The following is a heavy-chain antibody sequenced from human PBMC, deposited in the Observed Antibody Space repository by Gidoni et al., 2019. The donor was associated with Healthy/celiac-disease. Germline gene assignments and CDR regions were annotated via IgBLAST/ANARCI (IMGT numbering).Heavy chain of an antibody. CDR1: GFTCCTAR. D-gene: IGHD3-3*01. CDR2: IKSKTDGGTT. J-gene: IGHJ4*02. V-gene: IGHV3-15*01. CDR3: TTVQITIFGVVIRSFDY. Sequence: EVQVVASGGGWVQPGGYVRPSCGASGFTCCTARMSWVRQAPGKGLGLVGRIKSKTDGGTTDYAAPVKGRFTISRDDSKNTLYLQMNSLKPEDTAVYFWTTVQITIFGVVIRSFDYWGQGTLVTVSS.